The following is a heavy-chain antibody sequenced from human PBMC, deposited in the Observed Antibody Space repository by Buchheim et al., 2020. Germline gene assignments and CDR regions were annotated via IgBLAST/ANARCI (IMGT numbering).Heavy chain of an antibody. CDR2: IKQDGSEK. J-gene: IGHJ4*02. Sequence: EVPLVESGGGLVQPGGSLRLSCAASGFTFSPYWMSRVRQAPGKGVGWVANIKQDGSEKYYVGSVKGRFTISRDNAKNSLYLQMNSLRAEDTAAYYCARERYYGSGSPFDYWGQGTL. CDR3: ARERYYGSGSPFDY. CDR1: GFTFSPYW. D-gene: IGHD3-10*01. V-gene: IGHV3-7*03.